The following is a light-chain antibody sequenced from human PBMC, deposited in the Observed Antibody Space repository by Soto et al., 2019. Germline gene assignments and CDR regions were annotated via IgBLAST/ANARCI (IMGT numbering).Light chain of an antibody. CDR2: TAS. CDR1: QSIRTY. Sequence: DIQVTQSPSSLSASVGDRVTITCRASQSIRTYLNWYQQRPGKPPKLLIHTASTLQTGVPSRFSGSGSGTDFTLTISSLQAEDFATYFCQESYTTPAVSFGGGTKVEIK. V-gene: IGKV1-39*01. CDR3: QESYTTPAVS. J-gene: IGKJ4*01.